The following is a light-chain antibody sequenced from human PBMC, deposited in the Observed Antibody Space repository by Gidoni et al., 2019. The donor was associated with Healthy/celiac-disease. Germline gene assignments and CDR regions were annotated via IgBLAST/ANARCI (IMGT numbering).Light chain of an antibody. Sequence: DIHMTQSPSSLSASVGDRVTITCRASQIISSYLNWYQQKPGKAPKLLIYAASSLQSGVPSRFSGSGSGTDFTITISSLQPEDFATYYCQQSYSTPRTFGQGTKVEIK. CDR1: QIISSY. CDR2: AAS. CDR3: QQSYSTPRT. J-gene: IGKJ1*01. V-gene: IGKV1-39*01.